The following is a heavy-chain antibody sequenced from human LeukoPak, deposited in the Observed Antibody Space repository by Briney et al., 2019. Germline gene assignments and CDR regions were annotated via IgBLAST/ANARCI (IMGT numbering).Heavy chain of an antibody. V-gene: IGHV1-2*02. CDR3: ARDSRYYGSGPTDY. J-gene: IGHJ4*02. CDR2: INPNSGGT. D-gene: IGHD3-10*01. CDR1: GYSFTGYF. Sequence: ASVKVSCKASGYSFTGYFIHWVRQAPGQGLEWMGWINPNSGGTNYAQKFQGRVTMTRDTSVSTAYMELSSLRSDDTAVDYCARDSRYYGSGPTDYWGQGTLVTVS.